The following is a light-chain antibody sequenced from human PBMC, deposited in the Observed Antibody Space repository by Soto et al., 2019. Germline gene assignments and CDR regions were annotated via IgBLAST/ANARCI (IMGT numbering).Light chain of an antibody. CDR1: QSLYGN. Sequence: EIVLTQSPVTLSLSPGERATISCRASQSLYGNVLWFQQKPGQAPRLLFFGASNRAPGVPARFSGRESGTECTLTVSSLQSEVFAVYYCQQYDRWPFTFGPGTRVEIK. CDR3: QQYDRWPFT. J-gene: IGKJ3*01. V-gene: IGKV3-15*01. CDR2: GAS.